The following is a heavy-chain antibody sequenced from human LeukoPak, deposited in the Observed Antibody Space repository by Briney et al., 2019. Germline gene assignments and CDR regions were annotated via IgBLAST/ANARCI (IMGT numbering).Heavy chain of an antibody. V-gene: IGHV3-64D*09. J-gene: IGHJ6*02. D-gene: IGHD2-15*01. CDR1: GVPFSSYA. CDR3: VRGYSFGPYGMDV. CDR2: ISDSGGST. Sequence: GRSLRLSCSASGVPFSSYAMHWVRQAPGKGLEYVSAISDSGGSTSYADSVKGTFTLYRDNSTNTLYLQMRSLRAEDPAVYFCVRGYSFGPYGMDVWGQGTTVTVSS.